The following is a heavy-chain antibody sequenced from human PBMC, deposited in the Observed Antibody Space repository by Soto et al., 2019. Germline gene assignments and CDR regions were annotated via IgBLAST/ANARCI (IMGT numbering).Heavy chain of an antibody. CDR3: ARVSGSYDMYYFEY. V-gene: IGHV3-74*01. CDR2: ISSDGSST. CDR1: GFTFSSYW. D-gene: IGHD1-26*01. J-gene: IGHJ4*02. Sequence: AGALRHSCAPSGFTFSSYWMDWVLNSPGKGLVWVARISSDGSSTSYAESVKGRFTISRDNAKNTLYLQMNSLRAEDTAVYYCARVSGSYDMYYFEYWGQGTLVTVSS.